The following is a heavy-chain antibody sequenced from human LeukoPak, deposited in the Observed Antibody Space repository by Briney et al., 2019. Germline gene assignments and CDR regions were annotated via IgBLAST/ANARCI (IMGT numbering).Heavy chain of an antibody. D-gene: IGHD3-10*01. J-gene: IGHJ4*02. CDR3: NTVGDSYGPGY. CDR1: GFPFTNAW. CDR2: LKSRVDGGAA. V-gene: IGHV3-15*01. Sequence: PGGSLRLSCATSGFPFTNAWMSWVRQAPGKGLEWVGRLKSRVDGGAADYGAPVRGRFTISRDDSKHMLYLQMSSLKTEDTGVYFCNTVGDSYGPGYWSQGTLVTVSS.